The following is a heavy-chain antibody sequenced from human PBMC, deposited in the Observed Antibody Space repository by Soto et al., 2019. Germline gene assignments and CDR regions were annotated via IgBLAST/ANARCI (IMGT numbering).Heavy chain of an antibody. V-gene: IGHV3-30*18. Sequence: PGGSLRLSCAASGFTFSSYGMHWVRQAPGKGLEWVAVISYDGSNKYYADSVKGRFTISRDNSKNTLYLQMNSLRAEDTAVYYCAKANYQLLFDYWGQGTLVTVSS. D-gene: IGHD2-2*01. CDR1: GFTFSSYG. J-gene: IGHJ4*02. CDR2: ISYDGSNK. CDR3: AKANYQLLFDY.